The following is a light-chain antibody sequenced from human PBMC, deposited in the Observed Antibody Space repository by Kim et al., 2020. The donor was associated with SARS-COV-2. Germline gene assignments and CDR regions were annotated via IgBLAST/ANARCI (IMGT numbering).Light chain of an antibody. CDR2: GAS. Sequence: CPGERATLSCRATESVRSSCLAWYQQKPGQAPRLFIWGASNRASGVPDTFRGSGSGTDFTLTISGLEPEDSAVYYCQQYCRSPWTFGQGTKVDIK. V-gene: IGKV3-20*01. J-gene: IGKJ1*01. CDR1: ESVRSSC. CDR3: QQYCRSPWT.